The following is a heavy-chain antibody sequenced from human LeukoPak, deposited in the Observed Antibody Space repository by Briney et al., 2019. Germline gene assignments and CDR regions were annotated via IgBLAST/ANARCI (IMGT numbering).Heavy chain of an antibody. Sequence: PGGSLRLSCAASGFTFSTYWMHWVRQAPGKGLEWVSRITSDGSGTSYAGSVKGRFTISRDNAKNTLYLQMNSLRAEDTAVYYCARGLVPADYYFDYWGQGTLVTVSS. D-gene: IGHD2-2*01. J-gene: IGHJ4*02. CDR3: ARGLVPADYYFDY. CDR1: GFTFSTYW. V-gene: IGHV3-74*01. CDR2: ITSDGSGT.